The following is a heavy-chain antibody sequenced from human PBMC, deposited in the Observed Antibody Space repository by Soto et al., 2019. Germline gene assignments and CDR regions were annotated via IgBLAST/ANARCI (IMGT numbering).Heavy chain of an antibody. V-gene: IGHV3-74*01. J-gene: IGHJ4*02. Sequence: EVQLVESGGGLVQPGQSLRLSCEGFGFTFSMHWMHWVRQAPGKGPEWVARISNGGTATNYGDSVRGRFTISRDNAKNTMFLQMKSLRADDTGVYYCVRFGTSYDTSGFLYWGRGTQVTVSS. CDR3: VRFGTSYDTSGFLY. D-gene: IGHD3-22*01. CDR1: GFTFSMHW. CDR2: ISNGGTAT.